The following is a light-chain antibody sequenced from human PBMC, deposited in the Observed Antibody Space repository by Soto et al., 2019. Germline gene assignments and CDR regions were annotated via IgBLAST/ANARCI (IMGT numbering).Light chain of an antibody. Sequence: QSALTQPASVSGSPGQSITISCTGTSSDVGSYNVVSWYQQHPGKAPKLMIYEGSKRPSGVSNRFSGSKSGNTASLTVSGLQAEDEADYYCSSFAGSNNFPYVFGTGTKVTVL. CDR2: EGS. CDR3: SSFAGSNNFPYV. V-gene: IGLV2-14*02. CDR1: SSDVGSYNV. J-gene: IGLJ1*01.